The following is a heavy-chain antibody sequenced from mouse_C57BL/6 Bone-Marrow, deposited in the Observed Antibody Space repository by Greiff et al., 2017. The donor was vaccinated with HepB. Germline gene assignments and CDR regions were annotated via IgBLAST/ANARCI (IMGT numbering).Heavy chain of an antibody. CDR3: ARPIPIYYDYGYYAMDY. Sequence: QVQLQQPGAELVKPGASVKLSCKASGYTFTSYWMHWVKQRPGRGLEWIGRIDPNSGGTKYNEKFKSKATLTVDKPSSTAYMQLSSLTSDDSAVYYCARPIPIYYDYGYYAMDYWGQGTSVTVSS. V-gene: IGHV1-72*01. J-gene: IGHJ4*01. D-gene: IGHD2-4*01. CDR1: GYTFTSYW. CDR2: IDPNSGGT.